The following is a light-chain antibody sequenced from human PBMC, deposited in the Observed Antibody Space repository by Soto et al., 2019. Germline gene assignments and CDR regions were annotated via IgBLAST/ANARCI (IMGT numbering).Light chain of an antibody. CDR1: SSDIGNYNL. CDR3: CSYAGTYWV. CDR2: EVS. Sequence: QSALTQPASVSGSPGQSITISCTGTSSDIGNYNLVSWYQQHPGKAPKLMVYEVSNRPSGISNRFSGSKSDNTASLTISGLQAEDEAHYYCCSYAGTYWVFGGGTTLTVL. J-gene: IGLJ3*02. V-gene: IGLV2-23*02.